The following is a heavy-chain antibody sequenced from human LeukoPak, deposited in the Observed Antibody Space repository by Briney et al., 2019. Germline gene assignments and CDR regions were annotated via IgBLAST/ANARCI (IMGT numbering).Heavy chain of an antibody. CDR3: AKGSSTSWDTMDV. D-gene: IGHD2-2*01. CDR1: GFTFSSYG. CDR2: ISYDGSNK. J-gene: IGHJ6*04. V-gene: IGHV3-30*18. Sequence: PRRSLRLSCAASGFTFSSYGMHWVRQAPGKGLEWVAVISYDGSNKYYADSVKGRFTISRDNSKNTLYLQMNSLRAEDTAVYYCAKGSSTSWDTMDVWGKGTTVTVSS.